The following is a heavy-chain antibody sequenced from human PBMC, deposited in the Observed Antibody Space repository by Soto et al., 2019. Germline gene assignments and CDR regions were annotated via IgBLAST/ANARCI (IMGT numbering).Heavy chain of an antibody. J-gene: IGHJ6*03. CDR2: IKQDGSEK. D-gene: IGHD3-22*01. CDR1: GFTFSSYW. Sequence: GGSLRLSCAASGFTFSSYWMSWVRQAPGKGLEWVANIKQDGSEKYYVDSVKGRFTISRDNAKNSLYLQMNSLRAEDTAVYYCARMRWLSNYYYYMDVWGKGTTVTVSS. CDR3: ARMRWLSNYYYYMDV. V-gene: IGHV3-7*01.